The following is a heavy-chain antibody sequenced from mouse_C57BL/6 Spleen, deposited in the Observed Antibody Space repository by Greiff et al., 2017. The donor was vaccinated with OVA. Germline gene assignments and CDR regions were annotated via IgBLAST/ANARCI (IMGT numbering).Heavy chain of an antibody. CDR2: IYPGDGDT. D-gene: IGHD1-1*01. CDR3: ARDYYGRGDFDY. Sequence: QVQLQQSGPELVKPGASVKISCKASGYAFSSSWMNWVKQRPGKGLEWIGRIYPGDGDTNYNGKFKGKATLTADKSSSTAYMQLSSLTSEDSAVYFCARDYYGRGDFDYWGQGTTLTVSS. V-gene: IGHV1-82*01. CDR1: GYAFSSSW. J-gene: IGHJ2*01.